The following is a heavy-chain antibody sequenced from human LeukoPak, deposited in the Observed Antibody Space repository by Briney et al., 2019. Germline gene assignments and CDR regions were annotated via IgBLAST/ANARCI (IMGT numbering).Heavy chain of an antibody. V-gene: IGHV3-48*04. CDR2: ISSSSSTI. CDR3: ATGRERYYFDY. Sequence: PGGSLRLSCAASGFTFSSYSMNWVRQAPGKGLEWVSYISSSSSTIYYADSVKGRFTISRDNAKNSLYLQMNSLRAEDTAVYYCATGRERYYFDYWGQGTLVTVSS. D-gene: IGHD1-14*01. CDR1: GFTFSSYS. J-gene: IGHJ4*02.